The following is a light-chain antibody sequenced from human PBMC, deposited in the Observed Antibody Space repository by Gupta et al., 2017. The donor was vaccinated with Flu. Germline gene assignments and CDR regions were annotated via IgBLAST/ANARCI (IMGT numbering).Light chain of an antibody. Sequence: PATLSGSSGERVTLSCRASQSIGSNLVWYQQKPGQPPRLLIYGVSTRAPGIPARFSGSGSGTEFTLTISSLQSEDFAVYYCQHYNNWPVTFGQGTKVEIK. CDR2: GVS. V-gene: IGKV3-15*01. CDR3: QHYNNWPVT. CDR1: QSIGSN. J-gene: IGKJ1*01.